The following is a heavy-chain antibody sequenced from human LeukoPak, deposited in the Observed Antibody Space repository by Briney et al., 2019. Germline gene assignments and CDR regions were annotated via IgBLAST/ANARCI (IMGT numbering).Heavy chain of an antibody. Sequence: GVPLRLSCAAPGFTFDDYGMSWVRQAPGKALELVSGINWNGGSTGYADSVKGRFTISRDNAKNSLYLQMNSLRAEDTALYHCARRTLSNPRTFDYWGQGTLVTVSS. CDR1: GFTFDDYG. CDR3: ARRTLSNPRTFDY. CDR2: INWNGGST. V-gene: IGHV3-20*01. J-gene: IGHJ4*02. D-gene: IGHD4-11*01.